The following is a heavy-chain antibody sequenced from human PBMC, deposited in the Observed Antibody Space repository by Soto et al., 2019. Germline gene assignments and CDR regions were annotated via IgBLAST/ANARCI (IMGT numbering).Heavy chain of an antibody. V-gene: IGHV5-51*01. J-gene: IGHJ6*02. CDR3: ARQGSNGAYYYYGMDV. CDR1: GYRFSSYW. Sequence: GESLKISCQGSGYRFSSYWIAWVRQTPGKGLEWMGIIYPGDSDTIYSPSFQGQVTFSVDKSTSTAYLQWSSLKASDTAMYYCARQGSNGAYYYYGMDVWGQGTTVTISS. D-gene: IGHD2-8*01. CDR2: IYPGDSDT.